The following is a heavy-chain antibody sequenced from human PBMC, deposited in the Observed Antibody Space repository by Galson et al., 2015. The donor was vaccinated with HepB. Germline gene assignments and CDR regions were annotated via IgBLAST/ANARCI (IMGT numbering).Heavy chain of an antibody. Sequence: SLRFSCAASGFTFSNYGMLWVRQAPGMGLEWVSVIAYDGSNKYYADSVKGRFTISRDNSKNTLYLQMNSLRAEDTAVYYCAKASPYWVPSDYWGQGTLVTASS. J-gene: IGHJ4*02. V-gene: IGHV3-30*18. CDR1: GFTFSNYG. D-gene: IGHD2-8*02. CDR2: IAYDGSNK. CDR3: AKASPYWVPSDY.